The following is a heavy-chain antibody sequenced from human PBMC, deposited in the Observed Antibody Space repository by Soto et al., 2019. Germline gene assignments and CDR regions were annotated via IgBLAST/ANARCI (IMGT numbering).Heavy chain of an antibody. D-gene: IGHD3-3*01. J-gene: IGHJ4*02. CDR2: IYYSGST. CDR3: ARGRPYYDFWSGVLKFDY. V-gene: IGHV4-59*01. Sequence: TSVTLSLTCTVSGGSISSYYWSWIRQPPEKGLEWIGYIYYSGSTNYNPSLKSRVTISVDTSKNQFSLKLSSVTAADTAVYYCARGRPYYDFWSGVLKFDYWGQGTLVTVSS. CDR1: GGSISSYY.